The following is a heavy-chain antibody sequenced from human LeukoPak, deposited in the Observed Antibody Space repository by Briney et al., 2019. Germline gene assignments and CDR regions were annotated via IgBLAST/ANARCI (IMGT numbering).Heavy chain of an antibody. CDR1: GYTFTSYG. Sequence: ASVKVSCKASGYTFTSYGISWVRQAPGQGLEWMGWMNPNSGNTGYAQKFQGRVTITRNTSISTAYMELSSLRSEDTAVYYCARAVAGFRNAFDIWGQGTMVTVSS. J-gene: IGHJ3*02. CDR2: MNPNSGNT. V-gene: IGHV1-8*03. CDR3: ARAVAGFRNAFDI. D-gene: IGHD6-19*01.